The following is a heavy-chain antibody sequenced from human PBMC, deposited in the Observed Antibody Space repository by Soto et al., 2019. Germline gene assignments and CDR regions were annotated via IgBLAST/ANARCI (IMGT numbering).Heavy chain of an antibody. Sequence: VGSLRLSCVASGFTFSSYAMNWVRQAPGKGLEWVSAISGSGGSTYYADSVKGRFIIARDNSKNTVYLQMNSLRVEDTAVYYCAKDRGDDFWNAIVVYGMDVWGQRTTVTLSS. J-gene: IGHJ6*02. V-gene: IGHV3-23*01. D-gene: IGHD3-3*01. CDR3: AKDRGDDFWNAIVVYGMDV. CDR1: GFTFSSYA. CDR2: ISGSGGST.